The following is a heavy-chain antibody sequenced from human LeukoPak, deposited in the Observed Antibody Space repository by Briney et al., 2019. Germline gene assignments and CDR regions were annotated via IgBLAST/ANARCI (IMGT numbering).Heavy chain of an antibody. CDR2: INAGNGNT. J-gene: IGHJ4*02. CDR3: ARNRDYYDILTGYTKEYYFDY. D-gene: IGHD3-9*01. V-gene: IGHV1-3*01. CDR1: GYTFASYA. Sequence: ASVKVSCKASGYTFASYAMHWVRQAPGQRLEWMGWINAGNGNTKYSQKFQGRVTITRDTSASTAYMELSSLRSEDTAVYYCARNRDYYDILTGYTKEYYFDYWGQGTLVTVSS.